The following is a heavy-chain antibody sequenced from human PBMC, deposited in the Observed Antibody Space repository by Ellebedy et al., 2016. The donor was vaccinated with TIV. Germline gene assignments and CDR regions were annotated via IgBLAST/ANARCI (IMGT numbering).Heavy chain of an antibody. Sequence: GESLKISCAASGFSFSNYWMTWVRQAPGKGLEWVANINQDGSEEQYVDSVKGRFTISRDNAKNSRYLQMDSLRAEDTAVYFCARAPRGGTDYWGQGTLVTVSS. D-gene: IGHD3-10*01. CDR1: GFSFSNYW. CDR3: ARAPRGGTDY. CDR2: INQDGSEE. V-gene: IGHV3-7*03. J-gene: IGHJ4*02.